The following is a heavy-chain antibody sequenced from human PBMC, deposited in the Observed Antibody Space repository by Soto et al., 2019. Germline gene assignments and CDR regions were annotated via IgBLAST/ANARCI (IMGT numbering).Heavy chain of an antibody. J-gene: IGHJ5*02. CDR1: GGSISSGDYH. Sequence: QVQLRESGPGLVKPSQTLSLTCTVSGGSISSGDYHWSWVRQPPGKRLEWIGYIYYRGNTYYNPYLESRVTMSVDTSKNQFTLKLSSVTAADTAIYYCARDYYYSSGSYFNHWGQGTLVTVSS. CDR2: IYYRGNT. D-gene: IGHD3-10*01. V-gene: IGHV4-30-4*01. CDR3: ARDYYYSSGSYFNH.